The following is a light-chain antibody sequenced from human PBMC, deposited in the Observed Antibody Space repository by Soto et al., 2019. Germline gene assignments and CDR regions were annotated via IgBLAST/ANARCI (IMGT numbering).Light chain of an antibody. J-gene: IGLJ2*01. V-gene: IGLV2-14*01. Sequence: QSVLTQPASVSGSPGQSITISCTGTSSDVGGYNYVSWYQQHPGKAPKLMIYDVSNRPSGVSNRFSCSKSGNTASLTISGLQGDDDAEYYCSSYTSSSTLVFVGGTKLTV. CDR2: DVS. CDR3: SSYTSSSTLV. CDR1: SSDVGGYNY.